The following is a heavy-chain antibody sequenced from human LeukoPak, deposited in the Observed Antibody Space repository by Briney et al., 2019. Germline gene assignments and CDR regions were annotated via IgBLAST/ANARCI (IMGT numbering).Heavy chain of an antibody. CDR1: GSTFSSYW. V-gene: IGHV3-33*08. CDR2: IWYDGSNK. CDR3: ARGEVRGVIIRDIDY. D-gene: IGHD3-10*01. J-gene: IGHJ4*02. Sequence: GGSLRLSCAASGSTFSSYWMSWVRQAPGKGLEWVAVIWYDGSNKYYADSVKGRFTISRDNSKNTLYLQMNSLRAEDTAVYYCARGEVRGVIIRDIDYWGQGTLVTVSS.